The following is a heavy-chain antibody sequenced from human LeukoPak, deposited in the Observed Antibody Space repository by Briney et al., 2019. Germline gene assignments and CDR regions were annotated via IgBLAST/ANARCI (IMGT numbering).Heavy chain of an antibody. CDR2: IYYSGST. CDR1: GGSISSSGYY. CDR3: ARHEYSGSYYGLSWFDP. Sequence: PSETLSLTCTVSGGSISSSGYYWGWIRQPPGKGLEWIARIYYSGSTYYNPSLKSPVTISVDTSNNQLSMKLSSLTAADTAVYYCARHEYSGSYYGLSWFDPWGQGTLVTVSS. V-gene: IGHV4-39*01. D-gene: IGHD1-26*01. J-gene: IGHJ5*02.